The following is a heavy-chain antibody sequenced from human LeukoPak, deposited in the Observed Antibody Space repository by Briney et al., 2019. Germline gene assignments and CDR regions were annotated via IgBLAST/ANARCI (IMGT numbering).Heavy chain of an antibody. J-gene: IGHJ4*02. CDR3: ARQTRYNYGPAFDF. D-gene: IGHD5-18*01. CDR2: IYNSGNT. CDR1: GDSISSYS. Sequence: SETLSLTCTVSGDSISSYSWSWIRQPPGKGLEWIGDIYNSGNTNYNPSLKSRVTMSVSTSKNQFSPSLSSVTAADTAVYYCARQTRYNYGPAFDFWGQGALVTVSS. V-gene: IGHV4-59*08.